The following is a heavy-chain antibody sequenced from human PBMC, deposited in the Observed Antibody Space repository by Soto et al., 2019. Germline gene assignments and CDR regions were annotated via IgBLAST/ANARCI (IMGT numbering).Heavy chain of an antibody. CDR3: VRGGHGSGSYLGSD. Sequence: EVQVVESGGGLAQPGGSLRLSCITSGFTFTTYWMSWVRQAPGKGLEWVANIRQDGGAQYYVDSVKGRFTISRDNAKNSVYLQMDSLIAEDTAVYFCVRGGHGSGSYLGSDWGQGTLVTVSS. J-gene: IGHJ4*02. CDR2: IRQDGGAQ. CDR1: GFTFTTYW. V-gene: IGHV3-7*03. D-gene: IGHD3-10*01.